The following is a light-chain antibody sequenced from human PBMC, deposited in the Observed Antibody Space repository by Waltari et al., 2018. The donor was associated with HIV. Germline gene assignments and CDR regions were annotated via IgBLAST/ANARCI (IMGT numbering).Light chain of an antibody. V-gene: IGKV4-1*01. CDR1: QNLLDSSTKKNY. CDR2: WAS. CDR3: QQFYSVPYT. J-gene: IGKJ2*01. Sequence: DVVVTQSPHSLTVSVGERATLNCKSSQNLLDSSTKKNYLAWYQQKPGQRPKLLIYWASTRASGVPDRFSGSGSGTDFTLTISSLQTEDVAIYYCQQFYSVPYTFGQGTKLEIK.